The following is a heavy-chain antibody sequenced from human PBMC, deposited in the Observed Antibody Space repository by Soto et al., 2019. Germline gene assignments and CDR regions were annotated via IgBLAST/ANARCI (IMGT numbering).Heavy chain of an antibody. D-gene: IGHD1-20*01. V-gene: IGHV1-8*01. CDR1: GYSFTNHE. CDR3: ASGAYNWNDYAY. Sequence: QVQLVQSGAEVKKPGASVKVSCKASGYSFTNHEITWVRQATGQGLEWMGWMSPKRGNTAYAQKFQDRLAMTRNTSISTAYLELSSLTSEDTGVYYCASGAYNWNDYAYWGQGTLVSVSS. J-gene: IGHJ4*02. CDR2: MSPKRGNT.